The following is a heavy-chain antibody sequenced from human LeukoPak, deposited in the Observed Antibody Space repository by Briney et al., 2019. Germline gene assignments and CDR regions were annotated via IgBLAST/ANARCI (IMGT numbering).Heavy chain of an antibody. CDR3: ARGEEYSSSYYYYYGMDV. V-gene: IGHV3-23*01. CDR1: GFTFSSYA. J-gene: IGHJ6*02. Sequence: GGSLRLSCAASGFTFSSYATSWVRQAPGKGLEWVSAISGSGGSTYYADSVKGRFTGSRDNSKNTLYLQMNSLRAEDTGVYHCARGEEYSSSYYYYYGMDVWGQGTTVTVSS. CDR2: ISGSGGST. D-gene: IGHD6-6*01.